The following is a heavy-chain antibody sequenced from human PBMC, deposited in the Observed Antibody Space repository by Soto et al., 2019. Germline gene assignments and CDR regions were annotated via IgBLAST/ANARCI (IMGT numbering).Heavy chain of an antibody. D-gene: IGHD5-18*01. CDR1: GSSFSTRGAG. V-gene: IGHV2-5*01. CDR2: ISWTDEK. CDR3: AHRYGGNNYRWYFDS. J-gene: IGHJ4*02. Sequence: SGPTPVNHTQPVTVACSFPGSSFSTRGAGVGRIRQSPGKAPEWLALISWTDEKRYNPGLKSRLTITKDTSKNQVVLTMTDVDPVDTATYFCAHRYGGNNYRWYFDSWGQGTLVTVSS.